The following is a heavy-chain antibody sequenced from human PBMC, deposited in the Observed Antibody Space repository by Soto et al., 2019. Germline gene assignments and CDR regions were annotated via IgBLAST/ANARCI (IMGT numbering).Heavy chain of an antibody. CDR1: GFTFSGSA. CDR3: APHVGVVGATTH. Sequence: GGSLRLSCAASGFTFSGSAMHWVRQASGKGLEWVGRISSKANSYATAYAASVKGRFTISRDDSKNTAYLQMNSLKTEDTAVYYCAPHVGVVGATTHWGQGTLVTVSS. CDR2: ISSKANSYAT. V-gene: IGHV3-73*01. J-gene: IGHJ4*02. D-gene: IGHD1-26*01.